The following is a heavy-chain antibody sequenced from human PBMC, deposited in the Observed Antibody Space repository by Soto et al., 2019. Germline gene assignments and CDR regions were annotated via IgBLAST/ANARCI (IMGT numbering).Heavy chain of an antibody. D-gene: IGHD3-10*01. CDR2: THYSGNT. CDR1: GGSISSSSYY. V-gene: IGHV4-39*07. CDR3: ARDANFGSGDSNFWAFDL. Sequence: PSETLSLTCTVSGGSISSSSYYWGWIRQPPGKGLEWIAETHYSGNTNYNPSLRSRVSISLDNSNNQVSLMLTSVTAADTAVYYCARDANFGSGDSNFWAFDLWGQGTMVTVSS. J-gene: IGHJ3*01.